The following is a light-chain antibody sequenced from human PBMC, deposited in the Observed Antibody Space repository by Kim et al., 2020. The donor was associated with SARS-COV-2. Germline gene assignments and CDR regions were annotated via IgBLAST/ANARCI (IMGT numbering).Light chain of an antibody. V-gene: IGLV1-36*01. CDR1: SSDIGNYG. Sequence: VAGAPRQRVNISCSGSSSDIGNYGVNWYQDLPRKAPKLLIYDDGLLHRLSGSKSGTSASLAISGLQSEDEGDYYCAAWDDSVNGVVFGGGTQLTVL. J-gene: IGLJ2*01. CDR3: AAWDDSVNGVV. CDR2: DDG.